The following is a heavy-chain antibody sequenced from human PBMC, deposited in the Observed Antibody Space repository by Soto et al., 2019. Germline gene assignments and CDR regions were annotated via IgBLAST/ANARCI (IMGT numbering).Heavy chain of an antibody. CDR2: ISYDGSNK. CDR3: ARMGLSWYAALDL. D-gene: IGHD3-16*02. J-gene: IGHJ6*02. CDR1: GFTFSSYA. Sequence: PGGSLRLSCAASGFTFSSYAMHWVRQAPGKGLEWVAVISYDGSNKYYADSAKGRFTISRDNSKNTLYLQMNSLRAEDTAVYYCARMGLSWYAALDLWGQGTTVTVSS. V-gene: IGHV3-30-3*01.